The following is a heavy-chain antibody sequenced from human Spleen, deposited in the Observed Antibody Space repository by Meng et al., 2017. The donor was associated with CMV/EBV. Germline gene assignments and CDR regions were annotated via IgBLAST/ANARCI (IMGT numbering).Heavy chain of an antibody. V-gene: IGHV3-20*04. CDR2: INWIGRSR. CDR1: GFTFDDYA. D-gene: IGHD1-1*01. Sequence: GESLKISCAASGFTFDDYAMSWVRQAPGKGLEWVSGINWIGRSRRYTDSLKGRFTISRDNAKNSLYLQMNSLRAEDTALYYCARGGLGSYFGYWGQGTLVTVSS. CDR3: ARGGLGSYFGY. J-gene: IGHJ4*02.